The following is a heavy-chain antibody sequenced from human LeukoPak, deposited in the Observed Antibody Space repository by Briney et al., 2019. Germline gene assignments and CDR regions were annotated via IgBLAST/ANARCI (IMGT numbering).Heavy chain of an antibody. CDR1: GGSISSGGYY. D-gene: IGHD2-2*01. CDR3: ARVPVVPAAYYYYGMDV. V-gene: IGHV4-31*03. J-gene: IGHJ6*02. Sequence: SETLSLTCTVSGGSISSGGYYWSWIRQHPGKGLEWIGYIYCSGSTYYNPSLKRRVTISVDTSKNQFSLKLSSVTAAGTAVYYCARVPVVPAAYYYYGMDVWGQGTTVTVSS. CDR2: IYCSGST.